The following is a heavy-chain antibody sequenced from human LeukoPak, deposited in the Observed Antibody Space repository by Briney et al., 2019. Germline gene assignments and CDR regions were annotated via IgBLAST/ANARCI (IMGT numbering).Heavy chain of an antibody. D-gene: IGHD3-3*01. J-gene: IGHJ4*02. CDR2: ISSSSSTI. CDR3: ATDTYYDFWSGPVEY. V-gene: IGHV3-48*04. CDR1: AFTFSSYS. Sequence: GGSLRLSCPPYAFTFSSYSMNWARQAPGKGLEWISYISSSSSTIYYADSVKGRLTISRDNAKNSLYLQVNSLRAEDTAVYYCATDTYYDFWSGPVEYWGQGTLVTVFS.